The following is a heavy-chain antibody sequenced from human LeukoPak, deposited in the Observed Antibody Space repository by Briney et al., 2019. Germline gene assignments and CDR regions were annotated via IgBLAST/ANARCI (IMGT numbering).Heavy chain of an antibody. CDR1: GGTFSSYA. CDR3: ARALRISGGSPGAY. D-gene: IGHD2-15*01. J-gene: IGHJ4*02. V-gene: IGHV1-46*01. Sequence: GASVKVSCKASGGTFSSYAISWVRQAPGQGLEWMGIINPSGGSTSYAQKFQGRVTMTRDTSTSTVYMELSSLRSEDTAVYYCARALRISGGSPGAYWGQGTLVTVSS. CDR2: INPSGGST.